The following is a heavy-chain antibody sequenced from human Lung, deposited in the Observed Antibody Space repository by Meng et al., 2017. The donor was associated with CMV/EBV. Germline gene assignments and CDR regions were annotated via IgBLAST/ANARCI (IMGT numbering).Heavy chain of an antibody. CDR3: ARVVTALWGYYFDY. J-gene: IGHJ4*02. D-gene: IGHD2-21*02. V-gene: IGHV4-4*02. CDR1: VGSMSSSNW. CDR2: IYHSGST. Sequence: VLLADLGLCWCKPSGPVSYNCAFSVGSMSSSNWWSWVRQPPGKGLEWIGEIYHSGSTNYNPSLKSRVTISVDKSKNQFSLKLSSVTAADTAVYYCARVVTALWGYYFDYWGQGTLVTVSS.